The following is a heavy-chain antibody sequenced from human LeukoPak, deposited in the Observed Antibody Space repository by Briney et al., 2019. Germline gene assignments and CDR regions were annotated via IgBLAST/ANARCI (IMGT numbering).Heavy chain of an antibody. CDR3: TTFDY. CDR2: IKSKTDGGTT. J-gene: IGHJ4*02. V-gene: IGHV3-15*01. Sequence: RGGSLRLSCAASGFTFSKYAMTWVRQAPGKGLEWVGHIKSKTDGGTTDYAAPVKGRFTISRDDSKNTLYLQMNSLKTEDTAVYYCTTFDYWGQGTLVTVSS. CDR1: GFTFSKYA.